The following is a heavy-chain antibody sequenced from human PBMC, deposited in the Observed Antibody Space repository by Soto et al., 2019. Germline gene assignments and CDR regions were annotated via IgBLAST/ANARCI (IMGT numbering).Heavy chain of an antibody. CDR3: GANPGYSYGYNYYGMDF. CDR1: GGTFSRYA. CDR2: IIPIFGTA. J-gene: IGHJ6*02. D-gene: IGHD5-18*01. Sequence: GASVKVCCKASGGTFSRYAISWVRQAPGQGLEWMGGIIPIFGTANYAQKFQGRVTITADESTSTAYMELSSLRSEDTAVYYCGANPGYSYGYNYYGMDFWGQGTTVTVSS. V-gene: IGHV1-69*13.